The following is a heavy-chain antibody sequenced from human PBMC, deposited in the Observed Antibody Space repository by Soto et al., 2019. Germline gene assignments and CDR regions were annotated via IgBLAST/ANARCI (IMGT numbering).Heavy chain of an antibody. D-gene: IGHD1-26*01. V-gene: IGHV3-30-3*01. Sequence: QVQLVESGGGVVQPGRSLRLSCAASGFTFSSYAMHWVRQAPDKGLEWVAVISYDGSNKYYADSVKGRFTISRDNSKNALNLKMNSRGAEDTAVYYCATIGGATRVANASGGQEPLSTVSS. CDR1: GFTFSSYA. CDR2: ISYDGSNK. J-gene: IGHJ4*02. CDR3: ATIGGATRVANAS.